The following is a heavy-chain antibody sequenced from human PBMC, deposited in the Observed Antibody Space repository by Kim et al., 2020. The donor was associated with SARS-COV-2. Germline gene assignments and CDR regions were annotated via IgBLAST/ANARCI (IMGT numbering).Heavy chain of an antibody. D-gene: IGHD3-10*01. CDR3: ARSSGSYGLNVLGV. CDR1: GGSISSSNW. Sequence: SETLSLTCAVSGGSISSSNWWSWVRQPPGKGLEWIGEIYHSGSTNYNPSLKSRVTISVDKSKNQFSLKLSSVTAADTAVYYCARSSGSYGLNVLGVWGQWDHGHRLL. CDR2: IYHSGST. J-gene: IGHJ6*02. V-gene: IGHV4-4*02.